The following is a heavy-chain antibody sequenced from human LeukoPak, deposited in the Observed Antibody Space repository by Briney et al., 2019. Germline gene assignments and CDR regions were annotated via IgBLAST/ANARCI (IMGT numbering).Heavy chain of an antibody. D-gene: IGHD5-18*01. J-gene: IGHJ1*01. Sequence: SVKVSCKXSGGTFSSNAISWVRQAPGQGLEWMGRIIPIFGTANYSQKFQGRVTITTDESTSTAYMELSSLRSEDTAVYYCASRGGPGYSYGLEYFQHWGQGTLVTVSS. CDR3: ASRGGPGYSYGLEYFQH. CDR2: IIPIFGTA. V-gene: IGHV1-69*05. CDR1: GGTFSSNA.